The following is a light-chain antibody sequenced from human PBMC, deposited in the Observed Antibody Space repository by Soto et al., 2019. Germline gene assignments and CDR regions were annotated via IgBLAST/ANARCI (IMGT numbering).Light chain of an antibody. CDR2: GAS. J-gene: IGKJ3*01. CDR1: QNVSTW. V-gene: IGKV1-12*01. Sequence: DIQITQSPSSVSASVGDRVTVTCRASQNVSTWLTWYQQTPGKAPNLLIYGASTLQRGVPSRLSGSGSGPEFTLTISSLQPEDFAIYFCQQGSRFPFTFGPGTRVDFK. CDR3: QQGSRFPFT.